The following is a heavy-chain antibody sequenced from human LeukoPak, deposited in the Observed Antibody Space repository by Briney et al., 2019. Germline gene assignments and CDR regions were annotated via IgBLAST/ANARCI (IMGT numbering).Heavy chain of an antibody. CDR3: ARESRWVTMVRGGAYMDV. Sequence: GASVKVSCKASGYTFTSYDINWVRQATGQGLEWMGWMNPNSGNTGYAQKFQGRVTMTRNTSISTAYMELSSLRSEDTAVYYCARESRWVTMVRGGAYMDVWGKGTTVTISS. CDR1: GYTFTSYD. J-gene: IGHJ6*03. V-gene: IGHV1-8*01. CDR2: MNPNSGNT. D-gene: IGHD3-10*01.